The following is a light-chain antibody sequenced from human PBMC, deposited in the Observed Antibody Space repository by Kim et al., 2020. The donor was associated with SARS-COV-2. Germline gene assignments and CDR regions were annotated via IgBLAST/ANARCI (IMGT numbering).Light chain of an antibody. CDR2: EVR. Sequence: GQSITISATGTSSDVGGYNYVSWYQQHPGKAPKLMIFEVRNRPSGVSDRFAGSKSGNTASLNISGLQAEDEADYHCSSYTTGTTLVFGTGTKVTVL. J-gene: IGLJ1*01. V-gene: IGLV2-14*03. CDR1: SSDVGGYNY. CDR3: SSYTTGTTLV.